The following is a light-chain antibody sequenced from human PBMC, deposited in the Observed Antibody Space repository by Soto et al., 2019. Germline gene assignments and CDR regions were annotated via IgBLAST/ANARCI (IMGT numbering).Light chain of an antibody. CDR1: SLPKQF. CDR2: KDT. Sequence: SYELTQPPSVSLSPGQTAKITCSGDSLPKQFAYWYQQKPGQAPMLLIYKDTERPSGIPERFSGSSSGTTVTLTFFGVQAQDEADYYCQSADNSGTYVLFGGGTKLTVL. V-gene: IGLV3-25*03. CDR3: QSADNSGTYVL. J-gene: IGLJ2*01.